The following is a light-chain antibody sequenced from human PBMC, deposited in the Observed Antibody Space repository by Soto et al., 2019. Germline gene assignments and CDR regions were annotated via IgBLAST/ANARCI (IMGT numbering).Light chain of an antibody. Sequence: EVVMTQSPATLSVSPGEKATLSCRASQSVTSILAWYQQKPGRAPRLLIFGAYHRATGIPARFSSSGSGTEFTLTISDLQSEDFGVYYCQQYNDWPPTFGPGTKVDVK. CDR1: QSVTSI. CDR2: GAY. V-gene: IGKV3-15*01. J-gene: IGKJ3*01. CDR3: QQYNDWPPT.